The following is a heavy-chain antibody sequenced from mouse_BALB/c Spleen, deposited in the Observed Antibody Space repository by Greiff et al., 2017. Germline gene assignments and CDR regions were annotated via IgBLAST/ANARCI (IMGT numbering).Heavy chain of an antibody. D-gene: IGHD1-1*01. J-gene: IGHJ2*01. CDR2: IDPADSET. CDR1: GYTFTSYW. V-gene: IGHV1-69*02. Sequence: VQLQQPGAELVKPGAPVTLSCKASGYTFTSYWMNWVKQRPGRGLEWIGRIDPADSETHYNPKFKDKATLTVDKSSSTAYIQLSSLTSEDSAVYYCTRSYYGSSEYFDYWGQGTTLTVSS. CDR3: TRSYYGSSEYFDY.